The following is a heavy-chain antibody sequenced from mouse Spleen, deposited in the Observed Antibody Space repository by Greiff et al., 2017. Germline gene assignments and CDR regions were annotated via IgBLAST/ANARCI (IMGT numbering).Heavy chain of an antibody. Sequence: VQLQQSGAELVKPGAPVKLSCKVPGYTFTSYWLHWVKQRPGQGLEWIGMIHLNSGSTNYNEKSKSKATLTVDKTSSTAYMKLSSVTSEDSAVYCCARSYDYDDRFAYWGQGTLVTVSA. CDR1: GYTFTSYW. V-gene: IGHV1-64*01. J-gene: IGHJ3*01. D-gene: IGHD2-4*01. CDR2: IHLNSGST. CDR3: ARSYDYDDRFAY.